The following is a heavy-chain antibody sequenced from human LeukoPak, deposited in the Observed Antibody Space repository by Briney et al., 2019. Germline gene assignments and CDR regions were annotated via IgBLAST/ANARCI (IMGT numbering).Heavy chain of an antibody. V-gene: IGHV3-21*01. D-gene: IGHD3-22*01. CDR1: GFTFSSYS. CDR2: ISSSSSYI. J-gene: IGHJ4*02. Sequence: PGGSLRLSCAASGFTFSSYSMNWVRQAPGKGLEWVSSISSSSSYIYYADSVKGRFTISRDNAKNSLYLQMNSLRAEDTAVYYCARGTAYYYDSKRKRTCDYWGQGTLVTVSS. CDR3: ARGTAYYYDSKRKRTCDY.